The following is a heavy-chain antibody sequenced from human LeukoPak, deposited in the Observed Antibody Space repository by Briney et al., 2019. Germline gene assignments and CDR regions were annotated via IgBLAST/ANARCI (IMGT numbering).Heavy chain of an antibody. CDR3: ARIYVWGSYRQKGPTRYFDY. CDR1: GGSFSGYY. Sequence: SETLSLTCAVYGGSFSGYYWSWIRQPPGKGLEWIGEINHSGSTNYNPSLKSRVTISVDTSKNQFSLKLSSVTAADTAVYYCARIYVWGSYRQKGPTRYFDYWGQGTPVTVSS. V-gene: IGHV4-34*01. CDR2: INHSGST. J-gene: IGHJ4*02. D-gene: IGHD3-16*02.